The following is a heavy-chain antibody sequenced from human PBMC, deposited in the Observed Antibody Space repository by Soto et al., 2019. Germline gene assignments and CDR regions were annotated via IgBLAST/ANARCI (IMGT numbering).Heavy chain of an antibody. D-gene: IGHD2-8*01. CDR3: ARQAYYWTRPSFLY. CDR1: GFTFSDYY. V-gene: IGHV3-11*01. CDR2: ISFTTSTI. J-gene: IGHJ4*02. Sequence: QVQLVESGGGLVRPGGSLRLSCAASGFTFSDYYMSWIRQAPGKGLEWISYISFTTSTIYYADSVKGRFTISRDNAKNALYLQMNSLRAEDTAVYYWARQAYYWTRPSFLYWGQGTLVTVSS.